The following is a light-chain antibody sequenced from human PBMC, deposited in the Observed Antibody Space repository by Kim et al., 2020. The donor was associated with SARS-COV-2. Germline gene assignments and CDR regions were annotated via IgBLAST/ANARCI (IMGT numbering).Light chain of an antibody. Sequence: SSSSGTRSTPERITFSWSQGLPGTAPKLLMFSDNVRPSGSPDRFSGSKSGTSASLTISGLQSEDEDDYYCALWDDSLNGYVFGTGTKVTVL. CDR2: SDN. CDR3: ALWDDSLNGYV. CDR1: RSTPERIT. V-gene: IGLV1-44*01. J-gene: IGLJ1*01.